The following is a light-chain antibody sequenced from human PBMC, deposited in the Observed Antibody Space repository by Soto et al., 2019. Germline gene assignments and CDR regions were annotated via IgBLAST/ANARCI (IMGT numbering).Light chain of an antibody. CDR2: GTF. Sequence: EIVMTQSPATLSVSPGERATLSCRASQSVSSNLAWYQHKPGQTPRLLIYGTFNRATGIPTRFSGSVSGPDFSLTISGLEPEDSAVYYCQQRSTWPTFGQGTKVDIK. J-gene: IGKJ1*01. V-gene: IGKV3-11*01. CDR3: QQRSTWPT. CDR1: QSVSSN.